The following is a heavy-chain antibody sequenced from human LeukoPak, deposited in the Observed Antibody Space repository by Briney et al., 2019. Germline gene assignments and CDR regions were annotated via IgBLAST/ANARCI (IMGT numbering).Heavy chain of an antibody. V-gene: IGHV3-30*09. CDR2: ISYDGSNK. CDR3: ARDFDGSYGLFTKYFQH. CDR1: GFTFDDYA. Sequence: GGSLRLSCAASGFTFDDYAMHWVRQAPGKGLEWVAVISYDGSNKYYADSVKGRFAISRDNSKNTLYLQMNSLRAEDTAVYYCARDFDGSYGLFTKYFQHWGQGTLVTVSS. D-gene: IGHD1-26*01. J-gene: IGHJ1*01.